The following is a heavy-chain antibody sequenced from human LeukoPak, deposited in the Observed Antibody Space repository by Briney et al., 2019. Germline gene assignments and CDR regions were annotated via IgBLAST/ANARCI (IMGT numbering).Heavy chain of an antibody. CDR3: ARGKEQLWLSPDY. CDR1: GVSISSYY. V-gene: IGHV4-59*01. J-gene: IGHJ4*02. Sequence: SETLSLTCTASGVSISSYYWSWIRQPPGKGLEWIGYIYYSGSTNYNPSLKSRVTISVDTSKNQFSLKLSSVTAADTAVYYCARGKEQLWLSPDYWGQGTLVTVSS. CDR2: IYYSGST. D-gene: IGHD5-18*01.